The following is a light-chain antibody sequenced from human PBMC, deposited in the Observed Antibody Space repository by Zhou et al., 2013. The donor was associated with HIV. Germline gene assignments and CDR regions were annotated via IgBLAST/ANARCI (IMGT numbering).Light chain of an antibody. J-gene: IGKJ4*01. Sequence: DVQMTQSTSTLSASVGDRVTITCRASESVSNSLAWYQQKSGEAPKLLIYKASTLDSGVPSRFSGSGSGTEFSLTIASLQPDDLGTYFCQQYQSFLLSFGGGTKVDIK. V-gene: IGKV1-5*03. CDR2: KAS. CDR1: ESVSNS. CDR3: QQYQSFLLS.